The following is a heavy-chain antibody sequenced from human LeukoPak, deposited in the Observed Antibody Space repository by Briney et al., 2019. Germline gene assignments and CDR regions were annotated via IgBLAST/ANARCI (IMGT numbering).Heavy chain of an antibody. CDR2: VRMKANGSTT. J-gene: IGHJ4*02. CDR1: GFTFSNHY. D-gene: IGHD1-1*01. CDR3: IRVSQLYYFDS. V-gene: IGHV3-72*01. Sequence: PGRSLRLSCAASGFTFSNHYMDWVRQAPGKGLEWLGRVRMKANGSTTEFAASVKGRFTISRDDSKNSLYLQMNSLKTEDTAVYYCIRVSQLYYFDSWGQGTLVTVSS.